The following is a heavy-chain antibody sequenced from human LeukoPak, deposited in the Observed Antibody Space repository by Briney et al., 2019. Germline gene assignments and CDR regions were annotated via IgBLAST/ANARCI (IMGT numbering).Heavy chain of an antibody. Sequence: PSETLSLTCAVYSGSFSNYYWNWIRQPPGKGLEWIGEINHSGSTNYNPSLKSRVTISVDRSKNLFSLKLSSVTAADTAVYYCARHSTGTAADWFDPWGQGTLVTVSS. D-gene: IGHD1-1*01. CDR3: ARHSTGTAADWFDP. CDR1: SGSFSNYY. J-gene: IGHJ5*02. CDR2: INHSGST. V-gene: IGHV4-34*01.